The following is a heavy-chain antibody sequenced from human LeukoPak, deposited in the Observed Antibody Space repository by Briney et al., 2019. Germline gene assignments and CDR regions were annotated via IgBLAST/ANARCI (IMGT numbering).Heavy chain of an antibody. V-gene: IGHV4-38-2*02. CDR3: ATQAFYYYYMDV. CDR1: GYSISSGYY. J-gene: IGHJ6*03. Sequence: SEILSLTCTVSGYSISSGYYWGWIRQPPGKGLEWIGSIYHSGSTYYNPSLKSRVTISVDTSKNQFSLKLSSVTAADTAVYYCATQAFYYYYMDVWGKGTTVTVSS. CDR2: IYHSGST.